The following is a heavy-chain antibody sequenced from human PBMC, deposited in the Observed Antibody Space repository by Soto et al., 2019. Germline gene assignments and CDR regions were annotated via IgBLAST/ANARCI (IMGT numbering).Heavy chain of an antibody. CDR3: AGSGGSYYDYFDY. V-gene: IGHV3-11*06. D-gene: IGHD1-26*01. J-gene: IGHJ4*02. CDR2: ISSSSSYT. CDR1: GFTFSDYY. Sequence: PGGSLRLSCAASGFTFSDYYMSWIRQAPGKGLEWVSYISSSSSYTNYADSVKGRFTISRGNAKNSLYLQMNSLRAEDTAVYYCAGSGGSYYDYFDYWGQGTLVTVSS.